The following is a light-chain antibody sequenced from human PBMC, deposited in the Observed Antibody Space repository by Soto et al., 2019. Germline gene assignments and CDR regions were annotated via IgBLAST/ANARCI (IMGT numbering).Light chain of an antibody. CDR3: QQYNYWPT. CDR1: QSVNSN. CDR2: GAS. J-gene: IGKJ1*01. V-gene: IGKV3-15*01. Sequence: EIVMTQSPATLSVSPGERATLSCRASQSVNSNLAWYQQKPGQAPRLLIYGASTRASGVPARFSGRGSGTECALTVSCRQSEDFAVYFCQQYNYWPTFGQGTNVEIK.